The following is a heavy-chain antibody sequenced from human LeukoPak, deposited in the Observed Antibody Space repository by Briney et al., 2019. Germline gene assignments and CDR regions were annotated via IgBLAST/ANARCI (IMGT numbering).Heavy chain of an antibody. CDR2: ISGSGGNT. D-gene: IGHD1-26*01. CDR1: GFIFSSNA. Sequence: PGGSLRLSCAASGFIFSSNAMSWVRQAPGKGLEWVSGISGSGGNTYYADSVKGRFTISRDNSKNTLYLQMNSLRAEDTAVYYCAKEHKSGSYPFRINYNWFDPGGQGTLVTVSS. CDR3: AKEHKSGSYPFRINYNWFDP. J-gene: IGHJ5*02. V-gene: IGHV3-23*01.